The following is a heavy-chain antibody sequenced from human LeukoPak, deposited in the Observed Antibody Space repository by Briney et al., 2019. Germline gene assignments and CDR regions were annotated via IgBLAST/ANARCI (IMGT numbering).Heavy chain of an antibody. V-gene: IGHV3-48*04. CDR3: AELGITMIGGV. CDR2: ISSSGSTI. J-gene: IGHJ6*04. CDR1: GFTFSSYS. D-gene: IGHD3-10*02. Sequence: GGSLRLSCAASGFTFSSYSMNWVRQAPGEGLEWVSYISSSGSTIYYADSVKGRFTISRDNAKNSLYLQMNSLSAEDTAVYYCAELGITMIGGVWGKGTTVTISS.